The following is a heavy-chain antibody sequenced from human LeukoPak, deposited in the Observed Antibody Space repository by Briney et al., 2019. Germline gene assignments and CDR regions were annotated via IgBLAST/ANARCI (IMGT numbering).Heavy chain of an antibody. CDR3: ATSESQTKFDY. D-gene: IGHD1/OR15-1a*01. J-gene: IGHJ4*02. Sequence: GESLKISCKGSGSSFSTYWIGWVRQMPGKGLEWTGIIFPGDSDTTYSPSLQGQVTISADKSINTAYLQWSSLRASDTAMYYCATSESQTKFDYWGQGTLVTVSS. V-gene: IGHV5-51*01. CDR1: GSSFSTYW. CDR2: IFPGDSDT.